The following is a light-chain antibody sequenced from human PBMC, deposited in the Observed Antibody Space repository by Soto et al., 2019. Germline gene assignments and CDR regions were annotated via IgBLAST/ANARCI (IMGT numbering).Light chain of an antibody. CDR3: ATWGDSLSGVL. CDR2: RNN. V-gene: IGLV1-47*01. CDR1: SSNIGSNY. Sequence: QSVLTQPPSTSGPPGQRVTISCSGSSSNIGSNYVYWYQQLPGTAPKLLIYRNNQRPSGVPDRFSGSKSGTSASLAISGLRSEDEADYYCATWGDSLSGVLFGGGTKLTVL. J-gene: IGLJ3*02.